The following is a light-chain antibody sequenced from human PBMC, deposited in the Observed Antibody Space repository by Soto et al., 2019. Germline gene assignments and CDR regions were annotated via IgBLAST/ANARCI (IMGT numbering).Light chain of an antibody. J-gene: IGKJ4*01. CDR2: GAS. Sequence: EIVLTQSPGTLSLSPGERATLSCRASQSVSSSYLVWYQQKPGQAHRLLIYGASSRATGIPDRFSGSGSGTDFTLSNSRLEPVYVVVYYCEPYGSSPLTFGGSTKVVIK. V-gene: IGKV3-20*01. CDR1: QSVSSSY. CDR3: EPYGSSPLT.